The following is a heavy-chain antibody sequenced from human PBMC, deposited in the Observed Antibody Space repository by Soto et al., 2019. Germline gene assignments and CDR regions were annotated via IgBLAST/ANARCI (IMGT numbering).Heavy chain of an antibody. CDR3: ARRGVDWNDDTDAFDI. V-gene: IGHV3-66*01. CDR2: IYSGGST. D-gene: IGHD1-1*01. J-gene: IGHJ3*02. Sequence: GSLRLSCAASGFTVSSNYMSWGRQAPGKGLEWVSVIYSGGSTYYADSVKGRFTISRDNSKNTLYLQMNSLRAEDTAVYYCARRGVDWNDDTDAFDIWGQGTTVTVSS. CDR1: GFTVSSNY.